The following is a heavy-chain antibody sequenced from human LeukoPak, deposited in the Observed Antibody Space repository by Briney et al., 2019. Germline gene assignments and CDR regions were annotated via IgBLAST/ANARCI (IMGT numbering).Heavy chain of an antibody. V-gene: IGHV3-48*03. J-gene: IGHJ4*02. CDR3: ARTVFWSGRYFDY. Sequence: GGSLRLSCAASGFTFRSYEMNWVRQAPGKGLEWVSYISSTGSTIYYADSVKGRFTISRDNAKNSLYLQMNSLRAEDTAVYYCARTVFWSGRYFDYWGQGTLVTVSS. CDR1: GFTFRSYE. CDR2: ISSTGSTI. D-gene: IGHD3-3*01.